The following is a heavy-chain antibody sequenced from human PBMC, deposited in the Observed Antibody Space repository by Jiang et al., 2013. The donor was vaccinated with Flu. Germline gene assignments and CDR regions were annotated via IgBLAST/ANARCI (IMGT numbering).Heavy chain of an antibody. Sequence: VQLLESGGGAVQPGGSLRLSCVASGFRFSYYGMYWVRQAPGKGLEWVASIWHDGSNRNYADSVKGRFTISRDNSKNTLYVQMNTLRDEDTAMYFCATLRGSTYDTYVMDYWGQGTLVSVSS. CDR2: IWHDGSNR. V-gene: IGHV3-30*02. CDR3: ATLRGSTYDTYVMDY. CDR1: GFRFSYYG. J-gene: IGHJ4*02. D-gene: IGHD3-9*01.